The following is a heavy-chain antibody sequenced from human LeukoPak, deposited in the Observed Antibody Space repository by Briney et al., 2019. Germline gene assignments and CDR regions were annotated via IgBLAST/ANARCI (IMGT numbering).Heavy chain of an antibody. J-gene: IGHJ6*02. CDR1: GYTFTGYY. D-gene: IGHD2-15*01. V-gene: IGHV1-2*02. Sequence: ASVKVSCKASGYTFTGYYLQWVRQAPGQGLEWMGWINPNSGGTEYAQRFQGRVTMTRDKPISTAYMELSRLRSDDTAVYYCARDHCSENGCYEDYYSGVDVWGQGTTVTVSS. CDR2: INPNSGGT. CDR3: ARDHCSENGCYEDYYSGVDV.